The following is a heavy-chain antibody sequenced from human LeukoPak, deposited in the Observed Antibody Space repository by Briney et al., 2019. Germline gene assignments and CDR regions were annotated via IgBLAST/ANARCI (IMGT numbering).Heavy chain of an antibody. Sequence: GSLRLSCEVSEFPLSIYAMAWVRQAPGQGLEWVSAIDASGSDTYYTDSVKGRFTISRDNSKNTVYLQMNSLRVEDTAVYYCADYRKPQGLDYWGQGTLVTVSS. CDR3: ADYRKPQGLDY. V-gene: IGHV3-23*01. CDR2: IDASGSDT. J-gene: IGHJ4*02. CDR1: EFPLSIYA. D-gene: IGHD1-14*01.